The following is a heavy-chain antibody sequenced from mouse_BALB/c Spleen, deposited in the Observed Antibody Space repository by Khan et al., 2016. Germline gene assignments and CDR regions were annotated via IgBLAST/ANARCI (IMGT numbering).Heavy chain of an antibody. CDR2: ITSSGSN. J-gene: IGHJ2*01. V-gene: IGHV3-2*02. CDR3: ARDYYGISYFDY. CDR1: GYSITSDYA. Sequence: EVQLQESGPGLVKPSQSLSLTCTVTGYSITSDYAWNWIRQFPGNKLEWMGYITSSGSNTYNPSLKSRISISRDTSKNQFFLQLNSVTAEDTATYYCARDYYGISYFDYWGQGTTLTVSS. D-gene: IGHD1-1*01.